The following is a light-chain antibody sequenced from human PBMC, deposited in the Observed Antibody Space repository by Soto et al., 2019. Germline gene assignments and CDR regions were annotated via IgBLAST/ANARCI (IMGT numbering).Light chain of an antibody. CDR1: MRDVGGYNL. CDR3: SSFTSKSSLI. V-gene: IGLV2-14*01. CDR2: EVR. Sequence: QSVLTQPASVSGSPGQSITISCAGTMRDVGGYNLVSWYQQHPGRAPHLILYEVRNRPSGISFRFSGSKSGNTASLTISGLQAEDEADYYCSSFTSKSSLIFGGGTKVTVL. J-gene: IGLJ2*01.